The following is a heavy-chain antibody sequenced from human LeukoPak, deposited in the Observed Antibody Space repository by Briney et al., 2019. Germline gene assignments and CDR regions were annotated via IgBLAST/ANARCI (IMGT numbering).Heavy chain of an antibody. J-gene: IGHJ3*02. D-gene: IGHD6-13*01. V-gene: IGHV1-8*01. CDR1: GYTFTSYG. Sequence: GASVKVSCKASGYTFTSYGINWVRRATGQGLEWMGWMNPNSGNTGYAQKFQGRVTMTRNTSISTAYMELSSLRSEDTAVYYCAREQQPATYDAFDIWGQGTMVTVSS. CDR3: AREQQPATYDAFDI. CDR2: MNPNSGNT.